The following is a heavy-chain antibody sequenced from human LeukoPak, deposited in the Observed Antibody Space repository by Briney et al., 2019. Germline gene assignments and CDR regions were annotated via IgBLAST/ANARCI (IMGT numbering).Heavy chain of an antibody. CDR2: ISSSSIYI. CDR1: GFTFSTYS. V-gene: IGHV3-21*04. CDR3: ASGGLIRYSSSWNGEN. D-gene: IGHD6-13*01. J-gene: IGHJ4*02. Sequence: GGSLRLSCAASGFTFSTYSMNWVRQAPGKGLEWVSSISSSSIYIYYADSVKGRFTISRDNAKNSLYLQMNSLRAEDTAVYYCASGGLIRYSSSWNGENWGQGTLVTVSS.